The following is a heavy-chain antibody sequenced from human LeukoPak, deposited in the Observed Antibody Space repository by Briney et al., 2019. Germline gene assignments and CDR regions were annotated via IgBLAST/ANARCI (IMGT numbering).Heavy chain of an antibody. J-gene: IGHJ5*02. CDR1: GGSISSSSYY. Sequence: SETLSLTCTVSGGSISSSSYYWGWIRQPPGKGLEWIGSIYYSGSTYYNPSLKSRVTISVDTSKNQFSLKLSSVTAADTAVYYCARGGSSGWYQTNWFDPWGQGTLVTVSS. CDR3: ARGGSSGWYQTNWFDP. V-gene: IGHV4-39*07. CDR2: IYYSGST. D-gene: IGHD6-19*01.